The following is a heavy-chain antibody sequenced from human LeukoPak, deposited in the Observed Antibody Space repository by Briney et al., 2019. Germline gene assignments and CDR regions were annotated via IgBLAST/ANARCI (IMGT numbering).Heavy chain of an antibody. J-gene: IGHJ4*02. Sequence: SETLSLTCTVSGGSISSYYWSWIRLPPGKGLEWIGYIYYSGSTNYNPSLKSRVTISVDTSKNQFSLKLSSVTAADTAVYYCARSPNDYDSSGYYSSWGQGTLVTVSS. CDR3: ARSPNDYDSSGYYSS. CDR2: IYYSGST. D-gene: IGHD3-22*01. V-gene: IGHV4-59*08. CDR1: GGSISSYY.